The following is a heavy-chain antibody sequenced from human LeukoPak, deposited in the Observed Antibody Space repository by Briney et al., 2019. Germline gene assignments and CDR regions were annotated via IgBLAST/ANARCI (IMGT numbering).Heavy chain of an antibody. D-gene: IGHD1-26*01. Sequence: GGSLRLSCAASGFTFSSYAMSWVRQAPGKGLEWVSAVSDSGSNTYYADSVKGRFTLSRDNSKTTLYLQMNSLRVEDTAVYYCAKGGMNSGSYRVFDYWGQGTLVTVSS. CDR2: VSDSGSNT. J-gene: IGHJ4*02. V-gene: IGHV3-23*01. CDR3: AKGGMNSGSYRVFDY. CDR1: GFTFSSYA.